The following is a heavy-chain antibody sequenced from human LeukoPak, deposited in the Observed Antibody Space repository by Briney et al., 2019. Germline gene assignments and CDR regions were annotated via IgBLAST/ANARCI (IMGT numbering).Heavy chain of an antibody. J-gene: IGHJ5*02. Sequence: SGTLSLTCAVSGGSISSSNWWSWVRQLPGKGLEWIGEIYHSGSTNYNPSLKSRVTISVDKSKNQFSLKLSSVTAADTAVYYCARDQGPYCSGGSCYSGNWFDPWGQGTLVTVSS. CDR3: ARDQGPYCSGGSCYSGNWFDP. CDR2: IYHSGST. D-gene: IGHD2-15*01. V-gene: IGHV4-4*02. CDR1: GGSISSSNW.